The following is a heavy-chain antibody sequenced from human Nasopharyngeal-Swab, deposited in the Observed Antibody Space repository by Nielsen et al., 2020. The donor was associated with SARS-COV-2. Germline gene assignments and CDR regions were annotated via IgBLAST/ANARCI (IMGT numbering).Heavy chain of an antibody. J-gene: IGHJ5*02. CDR2: ISYDGSNK. CDR3: AKDGGIAVAGWFDP. V-gene: IGHV3-30*18. D-gene: IGHD6-19*01. CDR1: GFTFSSYG. Sequence: GGSLRLSCAASGFTFSSYGMHWVRQAPGKGLEWVAVISYDGSNKYYADSVKGRFTISRDNSKNTLYLQMNSLRAEDTAVYYCAKDGGIAVAGWFDPWGQGTRVTVSS.